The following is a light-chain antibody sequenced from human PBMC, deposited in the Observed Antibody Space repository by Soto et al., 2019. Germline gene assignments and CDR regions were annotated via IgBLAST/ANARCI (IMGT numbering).Light chain of an antibody. CDR2: KAS. CDR3: QQYNSYYT. CDR1: QSIISSL. V-gene: IGKV1-5*03. Sequence: DIQMTQSPSTLSSSVGDRVTITCRASQSIISSLLAWYQQKPGKPPKVLIYKASSLQSGVPSRFSGSGSGTEFTLTISSLQPDDFATYYCQQYNSYYTFGQGTKLEIK. J-gene: IGKJ2*01.